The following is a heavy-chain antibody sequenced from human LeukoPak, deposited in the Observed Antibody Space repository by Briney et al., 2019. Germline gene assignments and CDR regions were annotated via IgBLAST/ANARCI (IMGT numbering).Heavy chain of an antibody. CDR1: GFTFGDYA. V-gene: IGHV3-49*03. Sequence: GGSLKLSCTASGFTFGDYAMSWFRQAPGKGLEWEGFIRGKAYGGTTEYAASVKGRFIISRDDSKSIAYLQMNSLKTEDTAVYYCTRENDILTGYYMSRNFDYWGQGTLVTVSS. D-gene: IGHD3-9*01. CDR3: TRENDILTGYYMSRNFDY. CDR2: IRGKAYGGTT. J-gene: IGHJ4*02.